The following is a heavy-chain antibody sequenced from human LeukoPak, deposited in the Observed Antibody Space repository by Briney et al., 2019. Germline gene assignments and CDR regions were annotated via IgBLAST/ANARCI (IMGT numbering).Heavy chain of an antibody. J-gene: IGHJ4*02. Sequence: ASVKVSCKASGYTFTGYYMHWVRQAPGQGLEWMGRINPNSGGTNYAQKFQGRVTMTRDTSISTAYMELSRLRSDDTAVYYCARGQRDSSSWYGLHYWGQGTLVTVSS. CDR2: INPNSGGT. D-gene: IGHD6-13*01. CDR1: GYTFTGYY. V-gene: IGHV1-2*06. CDR3: ARGQRDSSSWYGLHY.